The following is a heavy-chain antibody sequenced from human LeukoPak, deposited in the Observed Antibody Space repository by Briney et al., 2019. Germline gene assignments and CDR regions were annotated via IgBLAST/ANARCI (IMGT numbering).Heavy chain of an antibody. CDR1: GFSVNNLY. CDR2: IYSGDRT. V-gene: IGHV3-66*01. J-gene: IGHJ4*02. D-gene: IGHD5-18*01. Sequence: GGSLRLSCAASGFSVNNLYMSWVRRAPGKGLEWVSVIYSGDRTYYADSVKGRFTISRDTSKNTMYLQINSLRPEETAVYYCARDGEYSYGYGFDYWGQGTLVTVSS. CDR3: ARDGEYSYGYGFDY.